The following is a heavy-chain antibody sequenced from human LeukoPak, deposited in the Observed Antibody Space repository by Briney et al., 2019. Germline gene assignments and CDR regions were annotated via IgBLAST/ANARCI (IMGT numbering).Heavy chain of an antibody. CDR3: ARQNPPYGSSWYVGAHYGMDV. Sequence: GESLKISCKGSGYSFTSYWIGWVRQMPGKGLEWMGIIYPGDSDTRYSPSFQGQVTISADKSISTTYLQWSSLKASDTAMYYCARQNPPYGSSWYVGAHYGMDVWGQGTTVTVSS. CDR2: IYPGDSDT. CDR1: GYSFTSYW. V-gene: IGHV5-51*01. J-gene: IGHJ6*02. D-gene: IGHD6-13*01.